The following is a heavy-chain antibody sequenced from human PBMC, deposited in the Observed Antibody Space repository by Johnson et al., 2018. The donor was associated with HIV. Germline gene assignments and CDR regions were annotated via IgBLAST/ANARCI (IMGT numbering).Heavy chain of an antibody. CDR2: ISYDGSNN. J-gene: IGHJ3*02. CDR3: AKVNRMEQWLAGGGAFDI. Sequence: QVQLVESGGGVVQPGRSLRLSCAASGFTFSSYGMHWVRQAPGKGLEWVAVISYDGSNNYYADSVKGRFTISRDNSKNTLYLQMNSLRAEDTAVYYCAKVNRMEQWLAGGGAFDIWGQGTMVTVSS. CDR1: GFTFSSYG. V-gene: IGHV3-30*18. D-gene: IGHD6-19*01.